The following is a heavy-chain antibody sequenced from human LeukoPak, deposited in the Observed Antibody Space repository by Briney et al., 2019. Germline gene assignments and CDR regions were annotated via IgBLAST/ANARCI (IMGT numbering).Heavy chain of an antibody. V-gene: IGHV3-72*01. D-gene: IGHD1-26*01. J-gene: IGHJ1*01. CDR2: SRNKANSYTT. CDR3: ARPQVGATRYFQH. Sequence: PGGSLRLSCAASGFTLSDHYMDWVRQAPGKGLEWVGCSRNKANSYTTEYAASVKGRFTISRDDSKNSLYLQMNSLDSEDTAVYYCARPQVGATRYFQHWGQGTLVTASS. CDR1: GFTLSDHY.